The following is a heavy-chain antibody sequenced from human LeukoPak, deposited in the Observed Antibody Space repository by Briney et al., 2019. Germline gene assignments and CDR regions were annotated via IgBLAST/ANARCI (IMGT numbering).Heavy chain of an antibody. CDR2: IYYSGST. CDR1: GGSISSSSYY. J-gene: IGHJ6*03. CDR3: ARILTYYDYVWGSYRPRVYYYYYMDV. V-gene: IGHV4-39*01. Sequence: SETLSLTCTVSGGSISSSSYYWGWIRQPPGKGLEWIGSIYYSGSTYYNPSLKSRVTISVDTSKNQFSLKLSSVTAADTAVYYCARILTYYDYVWGSYRPRVYYYYYMDVWGKGTTVTISS. D-gene: IGHD3-16*02.